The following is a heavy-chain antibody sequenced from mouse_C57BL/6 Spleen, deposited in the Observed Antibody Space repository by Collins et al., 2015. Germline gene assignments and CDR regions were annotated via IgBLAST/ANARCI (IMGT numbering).Heavy chain of an antibody. V-gene: IGHV8-8*01. CDR1: GVFTESLFGMG. D-gene: IGHD1-1*01. CDR2: IWWDDDK. J-gene: IGHJ1*03. Sequence: QVTLKESGPGILQPSQTLSLTCSFSGVFTESLFGMGVGWIRQPSGKGLEWLAHIWWDDDKSYNPALKSRLTISKDTSKNQVFLKIANVDTADTATYYCARLHYYGSSDWYFDVWGTGTTVTVSS. CDR3: ARLHYYGSSDWYFDV.